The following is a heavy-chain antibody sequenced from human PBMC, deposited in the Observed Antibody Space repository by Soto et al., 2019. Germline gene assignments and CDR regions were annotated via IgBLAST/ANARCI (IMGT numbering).Heavy chain of an antibody. CDR2: IDHSGST. J-gene: IGHJ3*02. Sequence: SETLSLTCAVSGVSLSNPNWWAWVRQAPGKGLEWIGEIDHSGSTNYNPSLNSRVTISLDRSKNQFSLKLSSVAAADTAVYYCARGIFYAVDIWGQGTMVTLSS. CDR3: ARGIFYAVDI. V-gene: IGHV4-4*02. D-gene: IGHD3-9*01. CDR1: GVSLSNPNW.